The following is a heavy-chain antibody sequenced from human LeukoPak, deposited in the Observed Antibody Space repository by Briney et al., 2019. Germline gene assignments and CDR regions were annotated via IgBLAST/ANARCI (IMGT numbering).Heavy chain of an antibody. CDR3: ASVQVYYYGSGGYHAYYYFDY. CDR1: GYSISSGYY. J-gene: IGHJ4*02. Sequence: PSETLSLTCAVSGYSISSGYYWGWIRQPPGKGLEWIGSIYHSGSTYYNPSLKSRVTISVDTSKNQFSLKLSSVTAADTAVYYCASVQVYYYGSGGYHAYYYFDYWGQGTLVTVSS. V-gene: IGHV4-38-2*01. CDR2: IYHSGST. D-gene: IGHD3-10*01.